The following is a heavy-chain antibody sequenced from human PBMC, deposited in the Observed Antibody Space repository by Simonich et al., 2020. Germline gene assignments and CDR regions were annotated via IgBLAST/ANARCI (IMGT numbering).Heavy chain of an antibody. CDR3: ARASRGTWWYYYFDY. CDR2: ISAYKSKT. J-gene: IGHJ4*02. Sequence: QVQLVQSGAEVKKPGASVKVSCKASGYTFTSYGISWVRQAPGQGLEGMGWISAYKSKTNYAQKLQGIVTMTTDTSTSTAYMELRSLRSDDTAVYYCARASRGTWWYYYFDYWGQGTLVTVSS. V-gene: IGHV1-18*01. CDR1: GYTFTSYG. D-gene: IGHD2-15*01.